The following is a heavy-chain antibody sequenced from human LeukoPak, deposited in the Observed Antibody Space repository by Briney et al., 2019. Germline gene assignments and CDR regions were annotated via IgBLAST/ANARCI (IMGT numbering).Heavy chain of an antibody. V-gene: IGHV3-7*01. D-gene: IGHD6-6*01. J-gene: IGHJ5*02. CDR3: ARIGYSSSSLDL. CDR2: IKQDGSTK. Sequence: PGGSLRLSCAASGFTFSNYWMTWVRQAPGRGLEWVANIKQDGSTKYYVDSLKGRLTISRDNAKNSLYLQMDSLRVEDTAIYYCARIGYSSSSLDLWGQGTLVTVSS. CDR1: GFTFSNYW.